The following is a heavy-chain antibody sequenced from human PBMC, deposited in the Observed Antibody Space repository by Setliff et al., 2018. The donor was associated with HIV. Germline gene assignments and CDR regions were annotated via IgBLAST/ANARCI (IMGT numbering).Heavy chain of an antibody. CDR1: GDSISSDFY. V-gene: IGHV4-38-2*02. CDR2: IYHSGNT. J-gene: IGHJ4*02. Sequence: PSETLSLTCTVSGDSISSDFYWGWLRQPPGKGLEWIGSIYHSGNTYYMPSLQSRVTISLDTSNNQFSLKLTSVTAADTAMYYCASFFVTTVTNQDYWGQGTPVTVSS. CDR3: ASFFVTTVTNQDY. D-gene: IGHD4-17*01.